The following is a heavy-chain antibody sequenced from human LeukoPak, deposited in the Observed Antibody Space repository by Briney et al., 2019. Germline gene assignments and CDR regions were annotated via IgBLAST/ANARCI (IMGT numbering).Heavy chain of an antibody. J-gene: IGHJ1*01. Sequence: ASVKVSCKASGYTFTSYAMHWVRQAPGQRLEWMGWINARNGNTKYSQKFQGRVTITRDTSASTAYMELSSLRSEDTAAYYCARLRWIQLWEYFQHWGQGTLVTVSS. CDR3: ARLRWIQLWEYFQH. CDR2: INARNGNT. CDR1: GYTFTSYA. D-gene: IGHD5-18*01. V-gene: IGHV1-3*01.